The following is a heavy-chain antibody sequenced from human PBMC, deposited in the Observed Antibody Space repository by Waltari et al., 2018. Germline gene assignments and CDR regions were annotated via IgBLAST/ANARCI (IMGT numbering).Heavy chain of an antibody. J-gene: IGHJ6*02. CDR1: GFTFSSYA. D-gene: IGHD3-3*01. Sequence: CAASGFTFSSYAMHWVRQAPGKGLEWVAVISYDGSNKYYADSVKGRFTSSRENSKNTVYLQMNSLRAEDTAVYYCARDQNPGGRFLEWFTYYYYGMDVWGQGTTVTVSS. CDR2: ISYDGSNK. V-gene: IGHV3-30-3*01. CDR3: ARDQNPGGRFLEWFTYYYYGMDV.